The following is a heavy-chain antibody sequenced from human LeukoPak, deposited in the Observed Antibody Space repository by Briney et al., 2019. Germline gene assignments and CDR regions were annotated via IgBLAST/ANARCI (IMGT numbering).Heavy chain of an antibody. CDR1: GFTFSDYY. V-gene: IGHV3-30-3*01. Sequence: GGSLRLSCAASGFTFSDYYMSWIRQAPGKGLEWVAVISYDGSNKYYADSVKGRFTISRDNSKNTLYLQMNSLRAEDTAVYYCARGHMVEATMDSFDIWGQGTMVTVSS. CDR3: ARGHMVEATMDSFDI. CDR2: ISYDGSNK. J-gene: IGHJ3*02. D-gene: IGHD1-26*01.